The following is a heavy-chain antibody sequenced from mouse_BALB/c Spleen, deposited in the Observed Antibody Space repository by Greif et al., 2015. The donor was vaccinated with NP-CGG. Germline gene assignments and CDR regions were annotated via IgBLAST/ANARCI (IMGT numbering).Heavy chain of an antibody. J-gene: IGHJ3*01. V-gene: IGHV1-54*01. CDR2: INPGSGGT. CDR1: GYGFTNYL. Sequence: VQLQESGAELVWPGTSVKVSCKAPGYGFTNYLMEWVKQRPGQGLEWIGVINPGSGGTNYNEKFKGKATLTADKSSSTAYMQLSSLTSDDSAVYFCAREGDYGFAYWGQGTLVTVSA. D-gene: IGHD2-4*01. CDR3: AREGDYGFAY.